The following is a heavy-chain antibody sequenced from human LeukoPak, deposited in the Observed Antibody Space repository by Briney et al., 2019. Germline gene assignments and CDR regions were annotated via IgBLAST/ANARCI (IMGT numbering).Heavy chain of an antibody. CDR1: GDSINSLDL. D-gene: IGHD5-18*01. V-gene: IGHV4-4*02. CDR3: ARSIRLWLFAARYYIDY. J-gene: IGHJ4*02. Sequence: KPSGTLSLTCTVSGDSINSLDLWSWVRQPPGKGLEWIGEMYLSGTTHSNPSVKSRVTISVDTSKNQFSLKLSSVTAADTAVYYCARSIRLWLFAARYYIDYWGQGTLVTVSS. CDR2: MYLSGTT.